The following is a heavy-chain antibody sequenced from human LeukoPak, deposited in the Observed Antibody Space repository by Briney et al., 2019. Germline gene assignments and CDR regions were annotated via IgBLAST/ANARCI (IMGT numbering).Heavy chain of an antibody. D-gene: IGHD3-3*01. J-gene: IGHJ3*02. V-gene: IGHV3-53*01. CDR2: IYSGGST. Sequence: GGSLRLSCAASGFTVSSNYMSWVSQAPGKGLEWVSVIYSGGSTYYADSVKGRFTISRDNSKNTLYLQMNSLRAEDTAVYYCARSSASRLRFLEGGAFDIWGQGTMVTVSS. CDR3: ARSSASRLRFLEGGAFDI. CDR1: GFTVSSNY.